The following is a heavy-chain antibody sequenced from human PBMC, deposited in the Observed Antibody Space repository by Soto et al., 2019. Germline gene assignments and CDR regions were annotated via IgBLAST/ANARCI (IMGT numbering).Heavy chain of an antibody. CDR3: ARDPNSSSSGREYGMDV. V-gene: IGHV3-33*01. J-gene: IGHJ6*02. CDR1: GFTFSSYG. Sequence: GGSLRLSCAASGFTFSSYGMHWVRQAPGKGLEWVAVIWYDGSNKYYADSVKGRFTISRDNSKNTLYLQMNSLRAEDTAVYYCARDPNSSSSGREYGMDVWGQGTTVTVSS. CDR2: IWYDGSNK. D-gene: IGHD6-6*01.